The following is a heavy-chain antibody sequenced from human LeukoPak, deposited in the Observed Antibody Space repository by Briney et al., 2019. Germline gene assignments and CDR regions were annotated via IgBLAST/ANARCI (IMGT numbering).Heavy chain of an antibody. CDR1: GYKFSSYG. CDR2: TTAYNGNT. D-gene: IGHD3-16*02. V-gene: IGHV1-18*01. Sequence: GASVKVSCKASGYKFSSYGITWVRQARGQGLEWMGWTTAYNGNTRIAEKFQARVTLTTDTATDTAFMELGSLRFDDTAVYYCARVLHLGEVSLGFWGQGTLVTVSS. CDR3: ARVLHLGEVSLGF. J-gene: IGHJ4*02.